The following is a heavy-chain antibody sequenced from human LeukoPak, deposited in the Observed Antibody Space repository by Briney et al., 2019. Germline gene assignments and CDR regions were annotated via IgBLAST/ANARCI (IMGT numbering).Heavy chain of an antibody. CDR2: ISSSGGTI. D-gene: IGHD3-9*01. CDR1: GFTFSGFA. J-gene: IGHJ6*02. CDR3: ASLPYYDILTGYSDYYYYGMDV. V-gene: IGHV3-11*01. Sequence: PGGSLRLSCAASGFTFSGFAMSWVRRTPGKGLEWVSYISSSGGTIYYADSVKGRFTISRDNAKNSLYLQMNSLRAEDTAVYYCASLPYYDILTGYSDYYYYGMDVWGQGTTVTVSS.